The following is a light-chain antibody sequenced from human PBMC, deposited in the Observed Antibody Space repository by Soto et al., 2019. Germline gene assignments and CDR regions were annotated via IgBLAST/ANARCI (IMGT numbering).Light chain of an antibody. V-gene: IGKV1-39*01. Sequence: DIQMTQSPSSLSASVGDRVTITCRASQSISTYLNWFQQKPGKAPELLIYGASSLQSGVPSRFSGSGSGTDFTLTISSLQPADFATYYCQQSYSTPMYTFGQGTKVDIK. J-gene: IGKJ2*01. CDR3: QQSYSTPMYT. CDR1: QSISTY. CDR2: GAS.